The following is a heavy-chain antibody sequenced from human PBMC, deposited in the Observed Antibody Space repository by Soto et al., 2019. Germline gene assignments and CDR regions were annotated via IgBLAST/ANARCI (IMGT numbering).Heavy chain of an antibody. CDR1: GGSFTSNNW. CDR2: IYRTGST. V-gene: IGHV4-4*02. Sequence: QVQLQESGPGLVKPSGTLSLTCAVSGGSFTSNNWWTWVRQPPGQGVEWIGEIYRTGSTNYNPSLKSRVTISLYKSENQFYLKVTSLTAADTAVYYCASRDPGTSVDYWGQGTLVTVSS. CDR3: ASRDPGTSVDY. J-gene: IGHJ4*02. D-gene: IGHD1-7*01.